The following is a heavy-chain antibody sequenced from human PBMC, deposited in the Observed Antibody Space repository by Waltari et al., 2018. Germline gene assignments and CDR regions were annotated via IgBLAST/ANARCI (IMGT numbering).Heavy chain of an antibody. J-gene: IGHJ4*02. Sequence: QVQLQQWGAGLLKPSETLSLTCAVYGGSFSGYYWSWIRQPPGKGLEWIGEINHSGSTNYNPSFKSRVTISVDTSKNQFSLKLSSVTAADTVVYYCARHVDNQRLTDYWGQGTLVTVSS. CDR2: INHSGST. D-gene: IGHD3-9*01. CDR1: GGSFSGYY. CDR3: ARHVDNQRLTDY. V-gene: IGHV4-34*01.